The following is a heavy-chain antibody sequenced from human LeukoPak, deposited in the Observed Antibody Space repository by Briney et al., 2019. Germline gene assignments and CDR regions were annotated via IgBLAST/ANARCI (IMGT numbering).Heavy chain of an antibody. J-gene: IGHJ4*02. CDR1: GYSISSGYY. V-gene: IGHV4-38-2*01. Sequence: KPSETLSLTCAVSGYSISSGYYWGWIRQPPGKGLEWIGSIYHSGSTYYNSSLKSRVTISVDTSKNQFSLKLSSVTAADTAVYYCARLYAPTVRFLEWYGDYWGQGTLVTVSS. CDR2: IYHSGST. CDR3: ARLYAPTVRFLEWYGDY. D-gene: IGHD3-3*01.